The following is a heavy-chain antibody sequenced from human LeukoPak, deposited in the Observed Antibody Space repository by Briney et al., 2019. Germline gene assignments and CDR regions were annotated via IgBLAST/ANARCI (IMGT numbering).Heavy chain of an antibody. CDR1: GDSISSSDYC. V-gene: IGHV4-39*07. CDR2: IYYSGST. CDR3: AREGYDFWSGKTDY. Sequence: SETLSLTCTVSGDSISSSDYCWGWIRQPPGKGLEWIGSIYYSGSTYYNPSLKSRVTISVDTSKNQFSLKLSSVTAADTAVYYCAREGYDFWSGKTDYWGQGTLVTVSS. J-gene: IGHJ4*02. D-gene: IGHD3-3*01.